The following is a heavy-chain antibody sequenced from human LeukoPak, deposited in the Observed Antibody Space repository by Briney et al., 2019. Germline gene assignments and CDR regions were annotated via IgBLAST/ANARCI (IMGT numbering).Heavy chain of an antibody. Sequence: GGSLRLSCAASRLTFSTYWMSWVRQAPGKGLEWVSAISGSGGSTYYADSVKGRFTISRDNSKNTLYLQMNSLRAEDTAVYYCAKDGPQWLVTFDYWGQGTLVTVSS. CDR1: RLTFSTYW. CDR2: ISGSGGST. J-gene: IGHJ4*02. V-gene: IGHV3-23*01. D-gene: IGHD6-19*01. CDR3: AKDGPQWLVTFDY.